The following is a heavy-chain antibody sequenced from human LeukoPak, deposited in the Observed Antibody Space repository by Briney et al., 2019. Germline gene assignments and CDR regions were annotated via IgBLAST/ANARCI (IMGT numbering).Heavy chain of an antibody. CDR2: IYYSGST. D-gene: IGHD3-22*01. CDR3: ARDGSYYYDSSGYTLFDY. J-gene: IGHJ4*02. CDR1: GGSISSSSYY. V-gene: IGHV4-39*07. Sequence: DPSETLSLTCTVSGGSISSSSYYWGWIRQPPGKGLEWIGSIYYSGSTYYNPSLKSRVTISVDTSKNQFSLKLSSVTAADTAVYYCARDGSYYYDSSGYTLFDYWGQGTLVTVSS.